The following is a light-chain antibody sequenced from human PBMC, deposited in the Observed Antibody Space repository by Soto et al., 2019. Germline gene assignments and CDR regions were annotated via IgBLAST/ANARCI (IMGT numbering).Light chain of an antibody. J-gene: IGLJ2*01. CDR2: EGS. V-gene: IGLV2-23*01. CDR1: SSDVGSYNL. CDR3: CSYAGSSTV. Sequence: QSALTQPASVSGSPGQSITISCTGTSSDVGSYNLVSWYQQHPGKAPKLMIYEGSKRPSGFSNRFSGSKSGNTASLTISGLQAEDEADYYCCSYAGSSTVFGGGTKVTVL.